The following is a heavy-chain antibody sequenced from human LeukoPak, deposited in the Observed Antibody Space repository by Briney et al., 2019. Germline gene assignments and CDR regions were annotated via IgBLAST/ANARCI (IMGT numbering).Heavy chain of an antibody. J-gene: IGHJ4*02. V-gene: IGHV1-2*02. Sequence: ASVKVSCKASGYTFTGYYMHWVRQAPGQGLEWMGWINPNSGGTNFAQKFQGRVTMTEDTSTDTAYMELSSLRSEDTAVYYCARDNRAAAGTVDYWGQGTLVTVSS. CDR3: ARDNRAAAGTVDY. CDR1: GYTFTGYY. D-gene: IGHD6-13*01. CDR2: INPNSGGT.